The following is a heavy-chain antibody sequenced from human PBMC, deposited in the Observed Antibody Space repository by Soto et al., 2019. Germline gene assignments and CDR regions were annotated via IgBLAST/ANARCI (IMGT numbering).Heavy chain of an antibody. V-gene: IGHV3-15*07. D-gene: IGHD1-26*01. J-gene: IGHJ4*02. CDR3: TTGFGWELSFDY. CDR2: IKSKTDGGTT. Sequence: EVQLVESGGGLVKPGGSLRLSCAASGFTFSNAWMNWVRQAPGKGLEWVGRIKSKTDGGTTDYAAPVKGRFTISRDDSKNTLYLQMNSLKTKDTAVYYCTTGFGWELSFDYWGQGTLVTVSS. CDR1: GFTFSNAW.